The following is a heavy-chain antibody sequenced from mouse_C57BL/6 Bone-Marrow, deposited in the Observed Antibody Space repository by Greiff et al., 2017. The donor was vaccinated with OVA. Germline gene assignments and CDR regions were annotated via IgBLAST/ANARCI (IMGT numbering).Heavy chain of an antibody. CDR1: GYTFTSYW. CDR3: ARERVYYGVTFDY. V-gene: IGHV1-55*01. D-gene: IGHD2-13*01. J-gene: IGHJ2*01. CDR2: IYPGSGST. Sequence: VQLQQPGAELVKPGASVKMSCKASGYTFTSYWITWVKQRPGQGLEWIGDIYPGSGSTNYNEKFKSKATLTVDTSSSTAYMQLSSLTSEDSAVYYCARERVYYGVTFDYWGQGTTLTVSS.